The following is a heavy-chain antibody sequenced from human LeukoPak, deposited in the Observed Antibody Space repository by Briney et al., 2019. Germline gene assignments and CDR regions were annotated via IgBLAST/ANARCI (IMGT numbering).Heavy chain of an antibody. J-gene: IGHJ3*02. V-gene: IGHV3-53*01. D-gene: IGHD3-22*01. Sequence: GGSLRLSCAASGFTVGSIHMVWVRQAPGKGLEWVSVTYTGGNSYYADSVKGRFIISRDISKNTLYLQMNSLRAEDSALYYCARGGRGSAAVVAPRSFDTWGQGTMVTVSS. CDR3: ARGGRGSAAVVAPRSFDT. CDR1: GFTVGSIH. CDR2: TYTGGNS.